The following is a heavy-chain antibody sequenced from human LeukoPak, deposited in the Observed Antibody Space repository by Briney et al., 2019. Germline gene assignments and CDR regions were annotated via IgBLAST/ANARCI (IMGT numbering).Heavy chain of an antibody. CDR3: ARASKDILTGYYAGNDY. J-gene: IGHJ4*02. CDR1: GYSISSGYY. CDR2: IYYSGST. D-gene: IGHD3-9*01. V-gene: IGHV4-30-4*08. Sequence: TLSLTCTVSGYSISSGYYWSWIRQPPGKGLEWIGYIYYSGSTYYNPSLKSRVTISVDTSKNQFSLKLSSVTAADTAVYYCARASKDILTGYYAGNDYWGQGTLVTVSS.